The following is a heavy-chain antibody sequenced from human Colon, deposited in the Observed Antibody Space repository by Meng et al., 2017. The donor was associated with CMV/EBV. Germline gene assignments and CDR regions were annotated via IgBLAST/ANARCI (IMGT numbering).Heavy chain of an antibody. CDR2: IYYGGST. D-gene: IGHD3-22*01. CDR1: GGSISSSSYY. CDR3: ARVVTVVMKGLFDY. J-gene: IGHJ4*02. V-gene: IGHV4-39*07. Sequence: SETLSLTCTVSGGSISSSSYYWGWIRQPPGKGLEWIGSIYYGGSTYYNPSLKSRVTISVDTSKNQISLKLSSVTAADTAVYYCARVVTVVMKGLFDYWGQGTLVTVSS.